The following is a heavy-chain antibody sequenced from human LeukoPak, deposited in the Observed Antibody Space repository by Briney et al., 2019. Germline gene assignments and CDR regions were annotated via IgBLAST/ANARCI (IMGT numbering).Heavy chain of an antibody. Sequence: SGGSLRLSCAAPGLTFSSYSMNWVRQAPGKGLEWVSSISSSSSYIYYADSVKGRFTISRDSAKNSLYLQMNSLRAEDTAVYYCAKDYWEWSRVNWGQGTLVTASS. D-gene: IGHD3-3*01. CDR3: AKDYWEWSRVN. J-gene: IGHJ4*02. CDR1: GLTFSSYS. V-gene: IGHV3-21*04. CDR2: ISSSSSYI.